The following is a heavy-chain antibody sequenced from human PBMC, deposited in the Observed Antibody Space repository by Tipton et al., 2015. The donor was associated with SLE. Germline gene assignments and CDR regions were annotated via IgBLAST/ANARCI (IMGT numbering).Heavy chain of an antibody. D-gene: IGHD3-3*01. CDR1: GFTFSSYA. Sequence: GSLRLSCAASGFTFSSYAMSWVRQAPGKGLEWVSGISGSGGSTYYAESVKGRFTISRDNSKNTLYLQMNSLRAEDTAVYYCAKASRGQYESWSGHFDEWGRGTLVTVSS. V-gene: IGHV3-23*01. J-gene: IGHJ4*02. CDR3: AKASRGQYESWSGHFDE. CDR2: ISGSGGST.